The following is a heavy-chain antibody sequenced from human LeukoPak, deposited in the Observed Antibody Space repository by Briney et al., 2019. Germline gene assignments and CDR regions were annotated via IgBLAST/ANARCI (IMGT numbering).Heavy chain of an antibody. CDR2: IYTSGST. D-gene: IGHD2-21*02. V-gene: IGHV4-4*07. CDR1: GGSISRYY. CDR3: ARDPGDYPPYYFDY. J-gene: IGHJ4*02. Sequence: SETLSLTCTVSGGSISRYYWSWIRQPAGEGLEWIGRIYTSGSTNYNPSLKSRVTMSVDTSKNQFSLKLTSVTAADTAVYYCARDPGDYPPYYFDYWGQGTLVTVSS.